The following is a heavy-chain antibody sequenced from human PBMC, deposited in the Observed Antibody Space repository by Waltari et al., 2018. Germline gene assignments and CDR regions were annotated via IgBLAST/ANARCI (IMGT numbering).Heavy chain of an antibody. CDR1: VDSDSRNSAA. J-gene: IGHJ4*02. V-gene: IGHV6-1*01. CDR2: TYNRSKRYN. CDR3: ARGGLELHPLDY. Sequence: QVQPQQSGPGLVTPSQTLSLTCAITVDSDSRNSAAWTWHRTSPWRGLEWLGRTYNRSKRYNDYSVSVKRRRTIITDTSKNQFSLQLNSVTPEDTAVYYCARGGLELHPLDYWGQGTLVTVSS. D-gene: IGHD1-7*01.